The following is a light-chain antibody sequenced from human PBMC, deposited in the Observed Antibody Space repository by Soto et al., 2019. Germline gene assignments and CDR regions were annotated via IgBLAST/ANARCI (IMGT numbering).Light chain of an antibody. CDR1: SSNIGNNF. V-gene: IGLV1-51*02. Sequence: QSVLTQPPSVSAAPGQTVTISCAGSSSNIGNNFVSWYQQLPGTAPKLLIYENNKRPSGIPVRFSGSKSGTSASLGITGLQTGDDAVYYCGTWDSSLAVWVFGGGAKVTVL. CDR3: GTWDSSLAVWV. J-gene: IGLJ3*02. CDR2: ENN.